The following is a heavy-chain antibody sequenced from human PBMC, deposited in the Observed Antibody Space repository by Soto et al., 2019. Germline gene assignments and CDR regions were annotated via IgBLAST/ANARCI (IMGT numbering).Heavy chain of an antibody. J-gene: IGHJ4*02. CDR3: ATNTYASASLFADY. CDR2: ISWNSGSI. Sequence: EVQLVESGGGLVQPGRSLRLSCAASGFTFDDYAMHWVRQAPGKGLEWVSGISWNSGSIGYADSVKGRFTISRDNAKNCLYLQMNSLRAEDTALDSCATNTYASASLFADYWGQGTLVTVSS. CDR1: GFTFDDYA. V-gene: IGHV3-9*01. D-gene: IGHD3-16*01.